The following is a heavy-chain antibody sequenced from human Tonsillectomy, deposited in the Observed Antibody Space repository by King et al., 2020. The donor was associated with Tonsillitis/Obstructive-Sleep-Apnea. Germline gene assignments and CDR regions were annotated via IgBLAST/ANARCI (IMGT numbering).Heavy chain of an antibody. CDR3: ARDGGGGNGDYHGLFDP. D-gene: IGHD4-17*01. J-gene: IGHJ5*02. CDR1: GYTFTGYY. CDR2: INPNSGGT. Sequence: QLVQSGAEVKKPGTSVKVSCKASGYTFTGYYIHWVRQAPGQGLEWMGWINPNSGGTNYAQKFQGRATMTRDTSTSTAHMELSRLRSDDTAVYYCARDGGGGNGDYHGLFDPWGQGTLVTVPS. V-gene: IGHV1-2*02.